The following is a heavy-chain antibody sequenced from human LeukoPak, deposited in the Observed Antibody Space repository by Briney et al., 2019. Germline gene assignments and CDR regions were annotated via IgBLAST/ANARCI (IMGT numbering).Heavy chain of an antibody. J-gene: IGHJ4*02. CDR3: ARDRTIFGVVTQKGDY. CDR1: GFTFSNYE. D-gene: IGHD3-3*01. CDR2: ISSDGNTI. V-gene: IGHV3-48*03. Sequence: GGSLRLSCAASGFTFSNYEMNWVRQAPGKGLEWISYISSDGNTIYYADSVKGRFTISRDNAKNSLYLQMNSLRAEDTAVYYCARDRTIFGVVTQKGDYWGQGTLVTVSS.